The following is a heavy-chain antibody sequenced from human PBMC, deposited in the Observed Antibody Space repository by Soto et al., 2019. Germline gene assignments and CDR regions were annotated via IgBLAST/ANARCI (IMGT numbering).Heavy chain of an antibody. V-gene: IGHV3-15*01. CDR3: TESEDRFYYYYMDV. CDR2: IKSKTDGGTT. CDR1: GFTFSNAW. J-gene: IGHJ6*03. Sequence: PGGSLRLSCAASGFTFSNAWMSWVRQAPGKGLEWVGRIKSKTDGGTTDYAAPVKGRFTISRDDSKNTLYLQMNSLKTEDTAVYYCTESEDRFYYYYMDVWGKGTTVTVSS.